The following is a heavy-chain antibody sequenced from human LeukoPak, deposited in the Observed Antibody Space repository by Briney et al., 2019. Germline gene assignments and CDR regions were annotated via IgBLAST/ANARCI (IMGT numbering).Heavy chain of an antibody. D-gene: IGHD3-22*01. V-gene: IGHV4-30-2*01. CDR3: ARCPEEYYYDSSGYYATQTYYFDY. CDR1: GGSISSGGYS. J-gene: IGHJ4*02. Sequence: SETLSLTCAVSGGSISSGGYSWSWIRQPPGKGLEWIGYIYHSGSTYYNPSLKSRVTISVDRSKNQFSLKLSSVTAADTAVYYCARCPEEYYYDSSGYYATQTYYFDYGGQGTLVTVSS. CDR2: IYHSGST.